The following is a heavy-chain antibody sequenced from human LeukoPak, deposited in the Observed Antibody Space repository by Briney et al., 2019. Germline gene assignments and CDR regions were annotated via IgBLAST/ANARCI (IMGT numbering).Heavy chain of an antibody. V-gene: IGHV3-49*04. CDR2: IRSKSYGETT. Sequence: PGGSLRLSCTASGFTFGDYAMNWVRQAPGKGLEWVGLIRSKSYGETTEYAASVRGRFTISRDDSRSVAYLQMNSLRAEDTAVYYGFGYISKSNYGMDVWGLGTTVTVSS. CDR3: FGYISKSNYGMDV. J-gene: IGHJ6*02. CDR1: GFTFGDYA. D-gene: IGHD6-13*01.